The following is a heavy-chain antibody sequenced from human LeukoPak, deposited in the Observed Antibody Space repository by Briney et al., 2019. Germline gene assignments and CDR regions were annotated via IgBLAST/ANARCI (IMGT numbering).Heavy chain of an antibody. CDR1: GFTFSSYG. Sequence: GRSLRLSCAASGFTFSSYGMHWVRQAPGKGLEWVAVIWYDGSNKYYADSVKGRFTISRDNSKNTLYLRMNSLRAEDTAVYYCARDAPKYSSGWCLGYWGQGILVTVSS. D-gene: IGHD6-19*01. V-gene: IGHV3-33*01. CDR2: IWYDGSNK. J-gene: IGHJ4*02. CDR3: ARDAPKYSSGWCLGY.